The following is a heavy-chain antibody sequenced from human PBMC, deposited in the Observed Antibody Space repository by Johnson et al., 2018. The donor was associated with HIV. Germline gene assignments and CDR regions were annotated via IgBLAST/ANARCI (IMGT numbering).Heavy chain of an antibody. Sequence: VQLVESGGDLVQPGGSLRLSCAASKFIFSSYAMSWVRQGPGKGLEWVSGISGSGSSTHYAESVKGRFTISRDNSKNTLYLQMNSLRAEDTAVYYCARDPRGEAMALDAFDIWGQGTMVTVSS. CDR2: ISGSGSST. J-gene: IGHJ3*02. CDR3: ARDPRGEAMALDAFDI. V-gene: IGHV3-23*04. CDR1: KFIFSSYA. D-gene: IGHD5-18*01.